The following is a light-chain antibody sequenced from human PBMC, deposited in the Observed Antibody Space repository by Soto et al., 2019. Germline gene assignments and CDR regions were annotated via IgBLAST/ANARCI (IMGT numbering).Light chain of an antibody. CDR3: SSYTSSSLPYV. CDR1: SSDVGGYNY. V-gene: IGLV2-14*01. Sequence: QSALTQPASVSGSPGQSITISCTGTSSDVGGYNYVSWYQQHPGKAPKLMIYDVSNRPSGVSNRFSGSKSGNTASLTISGLQAEYEADYYCSSYTSSSLPYVFGTGTKLTVL. CDR2: DVS. J-gene: IGLJ1*01.